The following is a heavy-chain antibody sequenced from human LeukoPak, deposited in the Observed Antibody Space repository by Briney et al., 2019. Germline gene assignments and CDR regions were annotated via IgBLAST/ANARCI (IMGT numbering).Heavy chain of an antibody. D-gene: IGHD4-23*01. J-gene: IGHJ3*02. Sequence: ASVKVSCKASGYTFTSYYMHWVRQAPGQGLEWMGIINPSGGSTSYAQKFQGRVTMTRDMSTSTVYMELSSLRSEDTAVYYCARELELPFQRDAFDIWGQGTMVTVSS. V-gene: IGHV1-46*01. CDR1: GYTFTSYY. CDR2: INPSGGST. CDR3: ARELELPFQRDAFDI.